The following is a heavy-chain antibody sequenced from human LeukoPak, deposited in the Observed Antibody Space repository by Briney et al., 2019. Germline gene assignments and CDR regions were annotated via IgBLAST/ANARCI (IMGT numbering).Heavy chain of an antibody. Sequence: GGSLRLSCAASGFTFSYYIMSWVRQAPGKGLEWVSAISGSGGSTYYADSVKGRFTISRDNSKNTPYLQMNSLRAEDTAVYYCAKDQASSGYYSIDYWGQGTLVTVSS. D-gene: IGHD3-22*01. J-gene: IGHJ4*02. CDR3: AKDQASSGYYSIDY. CDR1: GFTFSYYI. V-gene: IGHV3-23*01. CDR2: ISGSGGST.